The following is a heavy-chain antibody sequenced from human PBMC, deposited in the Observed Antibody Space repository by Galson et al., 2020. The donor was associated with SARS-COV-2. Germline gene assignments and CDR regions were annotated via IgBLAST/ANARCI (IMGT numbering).Heavy chain of an antibody. J-gene: IGHJ3*02. V-gene: IGHV3-23*01. CDR1: GFTFSSYA. CDR2: ISSSGVST. D-gene: IGHD1-7*01. CDR3: AKNKLDLLVAFDI. Sequence: GESLKISCGASGFTFSSYAMNWVRQAPGKGLEWVSAISSSGVSTYYADSVKGRFTISRDNPKNTLFLQMNSLRAEDTAVYYCAKNKLDLLVAFDIWGHRTIVTVSS.